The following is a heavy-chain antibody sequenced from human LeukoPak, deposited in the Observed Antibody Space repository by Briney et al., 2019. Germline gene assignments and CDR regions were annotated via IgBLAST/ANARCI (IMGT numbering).Heavy chain of an antibody. CDR1: GYTFTDYY. V-gene: IGHV1-2*06. Sequence: GASVKVSCKASGYTFTDYYMHWVRQAPGQGLEWMGRINPNSGGSNYAQEFQGRVTMTRDTSISTAYMELSRLRSDDTAVYYCARESGSGSYRIFDYWGQGTLVTVSS. J-gene: IGHJ4*02. D-gene: IGHD3-10*01. CDR2: INPNSGGS. CDR3: ARESGSGSYRIFDY.